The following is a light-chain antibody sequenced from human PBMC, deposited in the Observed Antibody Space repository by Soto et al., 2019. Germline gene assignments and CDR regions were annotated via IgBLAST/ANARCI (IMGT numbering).Light chain of an antibody. CDR1: QSVSSSY. CDR3: QQYGSSPLYT. V-gene: IGKV3-20*01. Sequence: EIVLTQSPGTLSLSPGERATLSCRASQSVSSSYLAWYQQKPGQAPRLLIYGASARATGIPDRFSSSGSGTDFTLTISRREPEDFAVYYCQQYGSSPLYTFGQGTKLEIK. J-gene: IGKJ2*01. CDR2: GAS.